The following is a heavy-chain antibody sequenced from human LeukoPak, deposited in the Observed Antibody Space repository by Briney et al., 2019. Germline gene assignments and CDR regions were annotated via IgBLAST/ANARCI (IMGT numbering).Heavy chain of an antibody. CDR3: ARDPGEGGVTFDI. V-gene: IGHV3-30-3*01. D-gene: IGHD1-14*01. J-gene: IGHJ3*02. CDR1: GFTFSSYA. Sequence: GRSLRLSCAASGFTFSSYAMHWVRQAPGKGLEWGAVISYDGSNKYYADSVKGRFTISRDNSKNTLYLQMNSLRAEDTAVYYCARDPGEGGVTFDIWGQGTMVTVSS. CDR2: ISYDGSNK.